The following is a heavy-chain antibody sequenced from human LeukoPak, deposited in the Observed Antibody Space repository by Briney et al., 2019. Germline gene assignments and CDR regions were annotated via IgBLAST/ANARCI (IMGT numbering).Heavy chain of an antibody. CDR1: GFTFGDYA. D-gene: IGHD5-18*01. CDR2: IKQDGSDE. V-gene: IGHV3-7*01. J-gene: IGHJ4*02. CDR3: ARVGLNSYGLMY. Sequence: PGGSLRLSCTASGFTFGDYAMSWVRQAPGKGLEWVANIKQDGSDEYYVDSVRGRFTISRDNAKNSLYLQMKSLRAEDTAVYYCARVGLNSYGLMYWGQGTLVTVSS.